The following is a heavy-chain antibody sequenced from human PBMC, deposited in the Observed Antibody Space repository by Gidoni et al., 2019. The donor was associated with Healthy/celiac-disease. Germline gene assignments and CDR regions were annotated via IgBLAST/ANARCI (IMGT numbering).Heavy chain of an antibody. CDR1: GGSISSGDYY. CDR3: ARDKIYYDSSGYYNYYYYGMDV. V-gene: IGHV4-30-4*01. CDR2: IYYSGST. D-gene: IGHD3-22*01. Sequence: QVQLQESGPGLVKPSQTLSLTCTVSGGSISSGDYYWSWLRQPPGKGLEWIGYIYYSGSTYYNPSLKSRVTISVDTSKNQFSLKLSSVTAADTAVYYCARDKIYYDSSGYYNYYYYGMDVWGQGTTVTVSS. J-gene: IGHJ6*02.